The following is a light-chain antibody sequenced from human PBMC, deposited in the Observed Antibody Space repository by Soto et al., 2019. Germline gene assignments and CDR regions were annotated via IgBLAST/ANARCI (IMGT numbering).Light chain of an antibody. CDR3: QEYNAYSMT. V-gene: IGKV1-5*03. CDR1: QSISSW. CDR2: KAS. J-gene: IGKJ5*01. Sequence: DVHMTQSPSALAASVGGRVTITGRASQSISSWLAWYQQKPGKAPKLLIYKASTLETGVPSRFSGSGSGTEFTLSISSLQPDDFGTYYCQEYNAYSMTFGQGTRLEI.